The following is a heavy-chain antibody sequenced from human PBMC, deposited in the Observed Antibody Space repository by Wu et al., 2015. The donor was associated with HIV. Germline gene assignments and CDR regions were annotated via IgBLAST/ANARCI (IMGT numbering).Heavy chain of an antibody. Sequence: QVHLVQSGVEVKKPGASVKVSCKASAYTFTSHGISWVRQAPGQGLEWMGWISAYNRNRNYAQKFQGRLTMTTDTSTSTVYMEVTNLRSDDTAVYYCAVLTRTNQDFDYWGQGTLVTVSS. D-gene: IGHD1-7*01. CDR1: AYTFTSHG. CDR2: ISAYNRNR. CDR3: AVLTRTNQDFDY. J-gene: IGHJ4*02. V-gene: IGHV1-18*01.